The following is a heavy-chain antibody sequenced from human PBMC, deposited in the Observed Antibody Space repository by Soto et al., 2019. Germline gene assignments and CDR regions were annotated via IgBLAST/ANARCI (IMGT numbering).Heavy chain of an antibody. J-gene: IGHJ5*02. CDR1: GYTNTGYY. CDR2: INPNSGGT. D-gene: IGHD1-1*01. CDR3: ARDQSWHDLVWWFDP. Sequence: VKPCSEASGYTNTGYYRHSVHHAPGQGREWMGWINPNSGGTNYAQKFQGWVTMTRDTSISTAYMELSRLRSDDTAVYYCARDQSWHDLVWWFDPWGQGTLVTVSS. V-gene: IGHV1-2*04.